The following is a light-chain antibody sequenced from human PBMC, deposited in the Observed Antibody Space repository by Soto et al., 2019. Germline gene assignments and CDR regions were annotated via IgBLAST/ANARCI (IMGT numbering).Light chain of an antibody. J-gene: IGLJ2*01. CDR3: QSYDSSLSVV. CDR1: SSNIGAGYD. V-gene: IGLV1-40*01. CDR2: DNN. Sequence: QPVLTQPPSVSGAPGQRVTISCTGSSSNIGAGYDVHWYQQLPGTAPKLLIYDNNNRPSGVPDRFSGSKSGTSAFLAITGLQAEDEGDYYCQSYDSSLSVVFGGGTKVTVL.